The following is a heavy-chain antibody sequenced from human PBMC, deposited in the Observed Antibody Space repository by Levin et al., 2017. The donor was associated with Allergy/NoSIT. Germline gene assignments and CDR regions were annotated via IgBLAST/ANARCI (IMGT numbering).Heavy chain of an antibody. D-gene: IGHD3-22*01. CDR2: ISYDGSNK. V-gene: IGHV3-30*04. Sequence: QAGGSLRLSCTASGFTFRNYAMNWVRQAPGKGLEWVASISYDGSNKYYADSVKGRFTISRDRSKKVQYLQMNSLRPEDTAVYYCAKDRGGLGYESSGYDYWGQGTLVTVSS. CDR3: AKDRGGLGYESSGYDY. CDR1: GFTFRNYA. J-gene: IGHJ4*02.